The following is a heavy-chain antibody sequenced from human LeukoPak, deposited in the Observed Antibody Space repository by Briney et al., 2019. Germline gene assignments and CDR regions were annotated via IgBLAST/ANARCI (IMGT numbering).Heavy chain of an antibody. CDR2: IYPGDSET. J-gene: IGHJ3*02. V-gene: IGHV5-51*01. CDR1: GYSFTSHW. D-gene: IGHD3-22*01. Sequence: GESLKISCKGSGYSFTSHWIGWVRHMPGKGLEWMGIIYPGDSETRYSPSFQGQATISADKSISTAYLQWSSLKASDTAMYYCARRYYYDSSGYYLAHDAFDIWGQGTMVTVSS. CDR3: ARRYYYDSSGYYLAHDAFDI.